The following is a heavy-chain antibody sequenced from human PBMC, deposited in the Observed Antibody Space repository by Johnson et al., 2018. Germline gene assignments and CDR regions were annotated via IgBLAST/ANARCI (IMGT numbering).Heavy chain of an antibody. D-gene: IGHD4-17*01. Sequence: QVQLQESGPGLVKPSQTLSLTCTVSGGSISSGGYYWSWIRQHPGKGLEWIGYIYYSGSTYYTPSLKSRVPISVDTSKHQFSLKLSSVTAADTAVYCCARDLPDYGDYVGAFDIWGQGTMVTVSS. CDR3: ARDLPDYGDYVGAFDI. J-gene: IGHJ3*02. CDR2: IYYSGST. CDR1: GGSISSGGYY. V-gene: IGHV4-31*03.